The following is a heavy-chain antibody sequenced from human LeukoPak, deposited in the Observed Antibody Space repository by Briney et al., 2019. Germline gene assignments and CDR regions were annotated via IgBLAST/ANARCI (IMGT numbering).Heavy chain of an antibody. D-gene: IGHD1-14*01. J-gene: IGHJ6*02. CDR3: ARLPGRYYLMDV. Sequence: SSETLSLTCAVYGGSFSAYYWSRIRQPPGKGLEWIGYISYSGSTNYNPSLKGRVTISVDTSKNQFSLKLSSVTAADTAVYYCARLPGRYYLMDVWGQGTAVTVSS. V-gene: IGHV4-59*08. CDR1: GGSFSAYY. CDR2: ISYSGST.